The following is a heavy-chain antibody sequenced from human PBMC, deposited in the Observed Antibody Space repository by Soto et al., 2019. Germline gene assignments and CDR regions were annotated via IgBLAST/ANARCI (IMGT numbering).Heavy chain of an antibody. D-gene: IGHD4-4*01. CDR3: VRVQTTDYYYGMDV. CDR1: GFTFSSYG. CDR2: IWYDGSEK. V-gene: IGHV3-33*01. J-gene: IGHJ6*02. Sequence: GGSLRLSCAASGFTFSSYGMHWVRQAPGKGLEWVAVIWYDGSEKYYVDSVKGRFTFSRDNAKNSLYLQMNSLRAEDTAVYYCVRVQTTDYYYGMDVWGQGTTVTVSS.